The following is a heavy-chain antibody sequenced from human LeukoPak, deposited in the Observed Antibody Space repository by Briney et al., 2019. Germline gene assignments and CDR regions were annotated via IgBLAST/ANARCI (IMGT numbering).Heavy chain of an antibody. J-gene: IGHJ6*02. Sequence: SETLSLTCTVSGGSISSSSYYRGWIRQPPGKGLEWIGSIYYSGSTYYNPSLKSRVTISVDTSKNQFSLKLSSVTAADTAVYYCARQNSSGYYFYYYYGMDVWGQGTTVTVSS. CDR3: ARQNSSGYYFYYYYGMDV. D-gene: IGHD3-22*01. CDR1: GGSISSSSYY. CDR2: IYYSGST. V-gene: IGHV4-39*01.